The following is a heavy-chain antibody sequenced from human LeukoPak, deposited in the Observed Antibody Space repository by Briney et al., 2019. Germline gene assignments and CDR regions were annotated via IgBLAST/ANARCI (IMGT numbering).Heavy chain of an antibody. CDR1: GGSFSGYY. CDR3: ARTTRLGYCGSTSCPRYYYYGMDV. CDR2: INHSGST. Sequence: SETLSLTCAVYGGSFSGYYWSWIRQPPGKGLEWIGEINHSGSTNYNPSLKSRVTISVDTSKNQFSLKLSSVTAADTAVYYCARTTRLGYCGSTSCPRYYYYGMDVWGQGTTVTVSS. J-gene: IGHJ6*02. D-gene: IGHD2-2*01. V-gene: IGHV4-34*01.